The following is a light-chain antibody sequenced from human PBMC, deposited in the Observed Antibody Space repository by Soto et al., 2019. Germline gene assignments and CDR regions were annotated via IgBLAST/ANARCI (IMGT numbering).Light chain of an antibody. CDR2: GAS. V-gene: IGKV3-20*01. CDR3: QQYVRSPPWT. CDR1: QSVISTY. Sequence: EIVLTQSPGTLSLSPGERATLSCRASQSVISTYLAWYQQKPGQAPRLLIYGASSRATGIQDRFSGSGSGTEFTLTISRLEPEDFAVYYCQQYVRSPPWTFGQGTKVEIK. J-gene: IGKJ1*01.